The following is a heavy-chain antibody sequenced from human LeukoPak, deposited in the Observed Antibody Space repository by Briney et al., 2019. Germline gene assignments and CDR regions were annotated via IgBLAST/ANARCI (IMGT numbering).Heavy chain of an antibody. CDR3: AKEGVYYDRSGYFWTFLY. CDR1: GFTFSNHN. V-gene: IGHV3-23*01. J-gene: IGHJ4*02. D-gene: IGHD3-22*01. CDR2: ISGGGST. Sequence: GGSLRLSCAASGFTFSNHNMYWVRRAPGKGLEWVSTISGGGSTYFADSVKGRFTISGDNSKKTLFLQMNSLRAEDTAVYYCAKEGVYYDRSGYFWTFLYGGRETLVTVPS.